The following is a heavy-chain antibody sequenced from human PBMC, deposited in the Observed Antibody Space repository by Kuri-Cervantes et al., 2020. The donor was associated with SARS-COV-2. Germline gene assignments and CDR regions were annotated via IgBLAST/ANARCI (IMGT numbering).Heavy chain of an antibody. Sequence: GESLKISCAASGFTFSSYSMNWVRQAPGKGLEWVSSISSSSSYIYYADSVKGRFTISRDNAKNSLYLQMNSLRAEDTAVYYCAIGGGWYYYDSSGCPFDYWGQGNLVHVPS. J-gene: IGHJ4*02. D-gene: IGHD3-22*01. CDR1: GFTFSSYS. CDR3: AIGGGWYYYDSSGCPFDY. CDR2: ISSSSSYI. V-gene: IGHV3-21*01.